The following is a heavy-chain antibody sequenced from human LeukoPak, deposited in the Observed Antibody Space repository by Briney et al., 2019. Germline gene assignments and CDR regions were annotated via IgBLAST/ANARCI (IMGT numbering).Heavy chain of an antibody. J-gene: IGHJ5*02. Sequence: SETLSLTCTVSGGSISGYYYNWIRQPPGKGLEWIGYTYHSGSTNYNPSLKSRVTISVDTSKNQFSLNLISVTAADTAVYYCARELTYCGGDCYPRWFDPWGQGTLVTVSS. CDR1: GGSISGYY. D-gene: IGHD2-21*02. CDR3: ARELTYCGGDCYPRWFDP. V-gene: IGHV4-59*01. CDR2: TYHSGST.